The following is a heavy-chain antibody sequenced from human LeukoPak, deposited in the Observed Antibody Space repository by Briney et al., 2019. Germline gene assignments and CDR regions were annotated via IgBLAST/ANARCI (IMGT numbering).Heavy chain of an antibody. CDR1: GFTFSSYG. Sequence: PGGSLRLSCAASGFTFSSYGMHWVRQAPGKGLEWVAVISYDGSNKYYADSVKGRFTISRDNSKNTLYLQMNSLRAEDTAVYYCAKGTGGGYSGYDLLNDAFDIWGQGTMVTVSS. V-gene: IGHV3-30*18. J-gene: IGHJ3*02. D-gene: IGHD5-12*01. CDR3: AKGTGGGYSGYDLLNDAFDI. CDR2: ISYDGSNK.